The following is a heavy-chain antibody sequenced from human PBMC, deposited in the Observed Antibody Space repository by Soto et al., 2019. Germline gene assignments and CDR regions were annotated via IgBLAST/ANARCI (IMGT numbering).Heavy chain of an antibody. CDR1: GFAFSSYA. CDR3: AKTYFDILTGYYKALYDFDY. Sequence: PGGSLRLSCAASGFAFSSYAMSWVRQAPGKGLEWVSAISGSGGSTYYADSVKGRFTISRDNSKNTLYLQMNSLRAEDTAVYYCAKTYFDILTGYYKALYDFDYWGQGTLVTVSS. D-gene: IGHD3-9*01. J-gene: IGHJ4*02. CDR2: ISGSGGST. V-gene: IGHV3-23*01.